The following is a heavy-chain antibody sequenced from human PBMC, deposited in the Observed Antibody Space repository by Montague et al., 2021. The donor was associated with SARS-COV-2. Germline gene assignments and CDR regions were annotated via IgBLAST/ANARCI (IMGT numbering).Heavy chain of an antibody. D-gene: IGHD3-10*01. CDR1: GAPINIGTYY. V-gene: IGHV4-61*02. CDR3: ARDFPTGRYYFDF. J-gene: IGHJ4*02. Sequence: TLSLACTVPGAPINIGTYYWNCIRQPAGKGLEWIGRIYTSGRTDSNPSLNSSLTISFDTTKNDFSLRFNSLTAADTAVYYCARDFPTGRYYFDFWGQGTLVIVSS. CDR2: IYTSGRT.